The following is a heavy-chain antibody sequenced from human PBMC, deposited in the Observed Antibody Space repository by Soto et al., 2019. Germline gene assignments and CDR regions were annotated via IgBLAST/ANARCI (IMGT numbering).Heavy chain of an antibody. J-gene: IGHJ5*02. D-gene: IGHD6-13*01. CDR1: GFTFSDYY. Sequence: QVQLVESGGGLVKPGGSLRLSCAASGFTFSDYYMSWIRQAPGKGLEWVSYISSSSSYTNYADSVKGRFTISRDNAKNSLYLQMNSLRAEDTAVYYCARRDSSSPRFDPWGQGTLVTVSS. CDR2: ISSSSSYT. CDR3: ARRDSSSPRFDP. V-gene: IGHV3-11*06.